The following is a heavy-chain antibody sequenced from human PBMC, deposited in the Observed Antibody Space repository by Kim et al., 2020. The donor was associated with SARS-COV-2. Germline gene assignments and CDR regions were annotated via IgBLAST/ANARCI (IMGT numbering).Heavy chain of an antibody. Sequence: SETLSLTCAVYGGSFSGYYWSWIRQPPGKGLEWIGEINHSGSTNYNPSLKSRVTISVDTSKNQFSLKLSSVTAADTAVYYCARVGKMVRGVIAYWGQGTLVTVSS. V-gene: IGHV4-34*01. CDR1: GGSFSGYY. CDR3: ARVGKMVRGVIAY. J-gene: IGHJ4*02. D-gene: IGHD3-10*01. CDR2: INHSGST.